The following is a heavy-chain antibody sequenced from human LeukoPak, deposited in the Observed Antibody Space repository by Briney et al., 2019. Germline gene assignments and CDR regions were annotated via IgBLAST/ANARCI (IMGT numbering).Heavy chain of an antibody. J-gene: IGHJ4*02. Sequence: GGSLRLSCAASGFTFSDDYMSWIRQAPGKGLEWVSYISNSGSTIYYADSVKGRFTISRDNAKNSLYLQMNSLRAEDTAVYYCARDTTSIRGACGYWGQGTLVTVSS. CDR2: ISNSGSTI. V-gene: IGHV3-11*01. CDR1: GFTFSDDY. CDR3: ARDTTSIRGACGY. D-gene: IGHD2/OR15-2a*01.